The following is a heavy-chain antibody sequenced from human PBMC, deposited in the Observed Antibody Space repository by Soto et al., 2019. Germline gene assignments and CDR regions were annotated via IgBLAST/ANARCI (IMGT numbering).Heavy chain of an antibody. CDR3: ARTYCTNTACQAHGIDV. CDR1: GGSVSSGSYY. Sequence: SETLSLTCTVSGGSVSSGSYYWTWIRQPPGKGLEWLGYIYYSGTTNYNPPLKSRVTISVDTSGNQFSLKLSSVTAADTAVYFCARTYCTNTACQAHGIDVWGQGTTVTVSS. D-gene: IGHD5-18*01. V-gene: IGHV4-61*01. CDR2: IYYSGTT. J-gene: IGHJ6*02.